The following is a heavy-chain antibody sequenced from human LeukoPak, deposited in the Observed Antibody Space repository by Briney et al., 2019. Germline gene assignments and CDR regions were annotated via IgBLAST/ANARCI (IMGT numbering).Heavy chain of an antibody. CDR2: IYASGST. J-gene: IGHJ4*02. CDR3: ASGYDSSGKDDY. D-gene: IGHD3-22*01. CDR1: GGSISTYY. V-gene: IGHV4-4*07. Sequence: SETLSLTCTVSGGSISTYYWSWIRQPAGKGLEWIGRIYASGSTNYNPSLKSRVTMSVDTSKNQFSLKLSSVTAADTAVYYCASGYDSSGKDDYWGQGTLVTVSS.